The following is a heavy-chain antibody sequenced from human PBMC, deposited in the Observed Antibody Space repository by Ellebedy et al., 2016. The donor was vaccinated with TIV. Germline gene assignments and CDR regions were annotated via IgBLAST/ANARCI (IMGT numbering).Heavy chain of an antibody. D-gene: IGHD6-6*01. V-gene: IGHV3-30*03. CDR2: ISYDGSNK. Sequence: GGSLRLSCAASGFTFSSYGMHWVRQAPGKGLEWVAVISYDGSNKYYADSVKGRFTISRDNSKNTLYLQMNSLRAEDTAVYYCARDSSSSPFGYWGQGTLVTVSS. CDR1: GFTFSSYG. CDR3: ARDSSSSPFGY. J-gene: IGHJ4*02.